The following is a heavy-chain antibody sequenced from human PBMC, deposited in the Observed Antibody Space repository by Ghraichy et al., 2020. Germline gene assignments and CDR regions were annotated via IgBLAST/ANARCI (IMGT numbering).Heavy chain of an antibody. CDR1: GFTFSNYG. V-gene: IGHV3-30*18. CDR3: AKEGGADGTNNPGEPSRYFFDY. CDR2: VSYDGGTT. Sequence: GGSLRLSCAAPGFTFSNYGMHWVRQAPGKGLEWVAVVSYDGGTTYYSDSVKGRFTISRDNSKNTLNLQMNSLRAEDTAVYFCAKEGGADGTNNPGEPSRYFFDYWGQGTLVTVSS. J-gene: IGHJ4*02. D-gene: IGHD3-10*01.